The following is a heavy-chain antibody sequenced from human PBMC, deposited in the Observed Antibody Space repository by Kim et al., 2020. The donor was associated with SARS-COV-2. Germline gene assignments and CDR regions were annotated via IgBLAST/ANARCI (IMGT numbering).Heavy chain of an antibody. CDR3: TRGRMGD. Sequence: GGSLRLSCAVSGFIFSDYEMNWVRQTPEKGLEWVSFITNSGATIYYADSVKGRFTTSRDNAKNSLYLQMNSLRAEDTAVYYCTRGRMGDWGQGTLVTVSS. J-gene: IGHJ4*02. CDR2: ITNSGATI. CDR1: GFIFSDYE. D-gene: IGHD2-8*01. V-gene: IGHV3-48*03.